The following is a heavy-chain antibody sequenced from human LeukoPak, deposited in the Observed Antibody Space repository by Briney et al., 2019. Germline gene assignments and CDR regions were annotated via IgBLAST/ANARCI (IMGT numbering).Heavy chain of an antibody. D-gene: IGHD3-22*01. V-gene: IGHV4-34*01. CDR1: GGSFTDYF. J-gene: IGHJ6*02. CDR2: IKNYIGNT. CDR3: ARGRIAKIVVVHSFHYGMDV. Sequence: SETLSLTCDVFGGSFTDYFWTWIRQPPGKGLEWIVKIKNYIGNTNYNPSLNSRVSISLEKSKNQFSLELRSVTAADTAVYYCARGRIAKIVVVHSFHYGMDVWGQGTTVTVSS.